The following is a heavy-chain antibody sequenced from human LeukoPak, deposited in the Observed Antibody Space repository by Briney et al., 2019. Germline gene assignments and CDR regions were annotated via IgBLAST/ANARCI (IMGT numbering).Heavy chain of an antibody. V-gene: IGHV3-66*01. CDR2: IYSGGRA. J-gene: IGHJ4*02. CDR1: GFTFSSYW. CDR3: AKGEIPSHHYFDY. Sequence: GGSLRLSCAASGFTFSSYWMSWVRQAPGKGLEWVSVIYSGGRAYYADSVKGRFTVSRDTSKNTLYLQMNSLRAEDTAVYYCAKGEIPSHHYFDYWGQGTLVTVSS.